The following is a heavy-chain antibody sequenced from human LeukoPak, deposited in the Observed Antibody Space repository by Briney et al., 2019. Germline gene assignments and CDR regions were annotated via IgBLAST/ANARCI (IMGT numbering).Heavy chain of an antibody. CDR1: GFTFSDYY. CDR2: ISSGGGTR. CDR3: AKARPAGYSSSWPGPYFDY. J-gene: IGHJ4*02. D-gene: IGHD6-13*01. V-gene: IGHV3-11*04. Sequence: GGSLRLSCAASGFTFSDYYMNWIRQAPGKGLEWVSYISSGGGTRSYADSVKGRFTISRDNSKNTLYLQMNSLRAEDTAVYYCAKARPAGYSSSWPGPYFDYWGQGTLVTVSS.